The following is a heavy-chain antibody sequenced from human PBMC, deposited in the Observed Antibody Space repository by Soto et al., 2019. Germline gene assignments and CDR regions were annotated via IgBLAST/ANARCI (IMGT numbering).Heavy chain of an antibody. D-gene: IGHD6-19*01. CDR3: ARQHPFDSRVWYT. Sequence: PGESLKISCKVSGDSFTDFWIGWVRQMPGKGLEWLGSIYPRDSDTRYSPSFQGQVTISADKSLSTAYLQWNSLQASDTAIYYCARQHPFDSRVWYTWGQGTLVTVSS. CDR2: IYPRDSDT. CDR1: GDSFTDFW. J-gene: IGHJ4*02. V-gene: IGHV5-51*01.